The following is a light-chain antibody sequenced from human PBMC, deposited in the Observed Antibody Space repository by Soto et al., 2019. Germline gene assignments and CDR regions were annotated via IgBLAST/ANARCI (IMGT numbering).Light chain of an antibody. CDR1: SSNIGAGYD. J-gene: IGLJ3*02. Sequence: QSVLTQPPSVSGAPGQRVTISCTGSSSNIGAGYDVHWYQQLPGTAPKLLIYGNSNLPSGVPDRFSGSKSGTSASLAITGLQAEDEADYYCQSYDSRLSARVFGGGTKLTVL. CDR3: QSYDSRLSARV. CDR2: GNS. V-gene: IGLV1-40*01.